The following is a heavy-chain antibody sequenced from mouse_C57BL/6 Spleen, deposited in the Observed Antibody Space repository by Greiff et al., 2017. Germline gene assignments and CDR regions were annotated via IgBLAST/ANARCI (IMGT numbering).Heavy chain of an antibody. V-gene: IGHV1-82*01. CDR2: IYPGDGDT. CDR1: GYAFSSSW. Sequence: LEESGPELVKPGASVKISCKASGYAFSSSWMNWVKQRPGKGLEWIGRIYPGDGDTNYNGKFKGKATLTADKSSSTAYMQLSSLTSEDSAVYFCARLGEGAYGGQGTLVTVSA. J-gene: IGHJ3*01. CDR3: ARLGEGAY.